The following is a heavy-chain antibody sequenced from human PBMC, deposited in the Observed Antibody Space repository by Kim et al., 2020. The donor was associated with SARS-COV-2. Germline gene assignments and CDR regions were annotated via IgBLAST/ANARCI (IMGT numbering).Heavy chain of an antibody. J-gene: IGHJ4*02. Sequence: SETLSLTCAVYGGSFSGYYWSWIRQPPGKGLEWIGEINHSGSTNYNPSLKSRVTISVDTSKNQFSLKLSSVTAADTAVYYCARLGQGLGYWGQGTLVTVSS. CDR1: GGSFSGYY. CDR3: ARLGQGLGY. D-gene: IGHD6-19*01. V-gene: IGHV4-34*01. CDR2: INHSGST.